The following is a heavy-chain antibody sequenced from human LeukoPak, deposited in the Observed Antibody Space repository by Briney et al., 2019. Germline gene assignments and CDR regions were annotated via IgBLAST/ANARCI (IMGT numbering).Heavy chain of an antibody. CDR2: IYYSGST. D-gene: IGHD3-10*01. CDR1: GGSISSSSYY. CDR3: ARQVGSYYYYYMDV. Sequence: SETLSLTCTVSGGSISSSSYYWGWIRQPPGKGLEWIGSIYYSGSTYYNPSLKSRVTISVDTSKNQFSLKLSSVTAADTAVYYCARQVGSYYYYYMDVWGKGTTVTGPS. V-gene: IGHV4-39*01. J-gene: IGHJ6*03.